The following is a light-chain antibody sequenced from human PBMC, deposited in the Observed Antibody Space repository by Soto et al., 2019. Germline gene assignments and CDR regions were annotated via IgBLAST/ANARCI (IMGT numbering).Light chain of an antibody. CDR2: HVT. V-gene: IGLV2-14*03. Sequence: QSVLTQPASVSGSPGQSITISCTGTSSDIGHYDYVSWYQQHPGKDPKLMISHVTYRPSGVSNRYSGSKSGNSASRTISGLQADDEAYSYCCSITPIHTYVYGSGTKLTVL. CDR1: SSDIGHYDY. CDR3: CSITPIHTYV. J-gene: IGLJ1*01.